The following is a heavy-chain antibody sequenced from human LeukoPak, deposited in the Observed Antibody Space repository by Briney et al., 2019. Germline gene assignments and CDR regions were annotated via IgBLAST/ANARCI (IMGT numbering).Heavy chain of an antibody. J-gene: IGHJ4*02. CDR1: GFTFSSYS. Sequence: GGSLRLSCAASGFTFSSYSMNWVRQAPGKGLEWVSSISSSSSYIYYADSVKGRFTISRDNAKNSLYLQMNSLRAEDTAVYYCARDPLGYCSSTSCYRYFDYWGQGTLVTVSS. CDR2: ISSSSSYI. D-gene: IGHD2-2*01. CDR3: ARDPLGYCSSTSCYRYFDY. V-gene: IGHV3-21*01.